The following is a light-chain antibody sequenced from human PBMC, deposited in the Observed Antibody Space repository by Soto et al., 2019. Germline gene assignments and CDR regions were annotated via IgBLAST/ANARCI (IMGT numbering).Light chain of an antibody. V-gene: IGKV3-11*01. J-gene: IGKJ1*01. CDR3: KQRSNWPRT. CDR2: DLD. CDR1: QSVSSD. Sequence: EIVLSQSPATLSLSPGERATLSCMSSQSVSSDLAWYQHKSGQAPRLLFYDLDKWATGSPARFSGSGSGTDFTLTISSLEPEDFAFYHCKQRSNWPRTFGQGTTVELK.